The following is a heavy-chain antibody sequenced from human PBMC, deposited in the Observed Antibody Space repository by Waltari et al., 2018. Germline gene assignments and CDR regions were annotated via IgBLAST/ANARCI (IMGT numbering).Heavy chain of an antibody. CDR3: ARLNGIAVAGQYYYYGMDV. CDR1: GYTFTSYD. Sequence: QVQLVQSGAEVKKPGASVKVSCKASGYTFTSYDINWVRQATGQGLEWMGWMNPNSGNTGYAQKFQGRVTMTRNTAISTAYMELSSLRSEDTAVYDCARLNGIAVAGQYYYYGMDVWGQGTTVTVSS. D-gene: IGHD6-19*01. V-gene: IGHV1-8*01. J-gene: IGHJ6*02. CDR2: MNPNSGNT.